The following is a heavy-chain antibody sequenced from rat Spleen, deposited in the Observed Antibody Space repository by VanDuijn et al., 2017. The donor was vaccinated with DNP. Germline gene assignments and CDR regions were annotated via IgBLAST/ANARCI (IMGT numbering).Heavy chain of an antibody. V-gene: IGHV5-35*01. Sequence: EVQLVESGGGPVQPGRSLKLSCLASGFIFSNHWMTWIRQAPGKGLEWVASITPDGSTTYYPDTVKGRFMISKDDARNTGYLQRNNLRSEDTAWYYCSRGGPQMVQGNWFAYWGQGTLVTVSS. D-gene: IGHD1-12*03. J-gene: IGHJ3*01. CDR1: GFIFSNHW. CDR3: SRGGPQMVQGNWFAY. CDR2: ITPDGSTT.